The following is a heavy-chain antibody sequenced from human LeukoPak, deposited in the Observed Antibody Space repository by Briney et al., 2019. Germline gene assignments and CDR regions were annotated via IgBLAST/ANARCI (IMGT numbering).Heavy chain of an antibody. CDR1: GGSISRGGYS. D-gene: IGHD3-10*01. J-gene: IGHJ4*02. CDR3: ARGSGGASSFDY. Sequence: PSETLSLTCAVSGGSISRGGYSWSWIRQPPGTGLEWIGYISHSGSTFYNPSLKSRVTISVDRSKNQFSLNLRSVTAADTAVYYCARGSGGASSFDYWGQGTLVTVSS. CDR2: ISHSGST. V-gene: IGHV4-30-2*01.